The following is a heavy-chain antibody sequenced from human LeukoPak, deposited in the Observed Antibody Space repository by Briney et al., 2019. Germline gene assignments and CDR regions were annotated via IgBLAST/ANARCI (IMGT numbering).Heavy chain of an antibody. CDR2: IYGGDAA. Sequence: GGSLRLSCAASGSNVSSNYMTWIRQAPGKGLVWVSLIYGGDAADYAESVRGRFMISRDNLKNTLFLQMNSLRVEDTAVYYCVTSTGQQFIPYDYWGQGTHVTVSS. CDR3: VTSTGQQFIPYDY. D-gene: IGHD6-13*01. CDR1: GSNVSSNY. J-gene: IGHJ4*02. V-gene: IGHV3-66*02.